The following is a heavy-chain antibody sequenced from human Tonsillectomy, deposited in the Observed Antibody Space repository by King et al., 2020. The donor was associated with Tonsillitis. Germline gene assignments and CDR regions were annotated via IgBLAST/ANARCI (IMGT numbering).Heavy chain of an antibody. Sequence: VQLVESGGGVVQPGGSLRLSCAVSGLTFSSYGMHWVRQAPGKGLEWVALILHDGSTKFYAESVEGRFTISRDNSKNTLYLQMDSLRGEDTAVYYCWSRYDSGGGPFDYGGQGTLVTVSS. CDR1: GLTFSSYG. V-gene: IGHV3-30*03. D-gene: IGHD3-22*01. CDR2: ILHDGSTK. J-gene: IGHJ4*02. CDR3: WSRYDSGGGPFDY.